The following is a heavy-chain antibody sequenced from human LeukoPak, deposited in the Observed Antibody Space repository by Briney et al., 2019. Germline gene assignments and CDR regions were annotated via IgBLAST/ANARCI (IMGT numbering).Heavy chain of an antibody. CDR3: ARNGDYGGNSDYYYYYMDV. V-gene: IGHV1-18*01. CDR2: ISAYNGNT. CDR1: GYTFTSYG. Sequence: ASVKVSCKASGYTFTSYGISWVRQAPGQGLEWMGWISAYNGNTNYAQKLQGRVTMTTDTSTSTAYMELRSLRSDDTAVYYCARNGDYGGNSDYYYYYMDVWGKGTTVTVSS. J-gene: IGHJ6*03. D-gene: IGHD4-23*01.